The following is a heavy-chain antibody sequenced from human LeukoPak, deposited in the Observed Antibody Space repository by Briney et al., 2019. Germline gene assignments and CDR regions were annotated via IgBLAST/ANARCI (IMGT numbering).Heavy chain of an antibody. J-gene: IGHJ3*02. CDR2: IYYSGST. CDR3: ARDRDYYDSSNTEADAFDI. CDR1: GGSICSSDYY. V-gene: IGHV4-39*07. Sequence: PSETLSLTCTVSGGSICSSDYYWGWIRQPPGKGLEWIASIYYSGSTYYNPSLKSRVTMSVDTSKNQFSLKLSSVTAADTAVYYCARDRDYYDSSNTEADAFDIWGQGTMVTVSS. D-gene: IGHD3-22*01.